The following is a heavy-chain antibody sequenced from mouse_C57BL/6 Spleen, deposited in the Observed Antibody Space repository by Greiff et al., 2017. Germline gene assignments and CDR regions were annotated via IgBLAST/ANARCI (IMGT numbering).Heavy chain of an antibody. CDR1: GYAFSSYW. CDR3: ARAGTTVVGDY. Sequence: VKLLESGAELVKPGASVKISCKASGYAFSSYWMNWVKQRPGKGLEWIGQIYPGDGDTNYNGKFKGKATLTADKSSSTAYMQLSSLTSEDSAVYFCARAGTTVVGDYWGQGTSVTVSS. D-gene: IGHD1-1*01. CDR2: IYPGDGDT. J-gene: IGHJ4*01. V-gene: IGHV1-80*01.